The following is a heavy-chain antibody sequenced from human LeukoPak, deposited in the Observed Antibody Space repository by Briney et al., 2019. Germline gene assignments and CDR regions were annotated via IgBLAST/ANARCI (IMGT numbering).Heavy chain of an antibody. J-gene: IGHJ6*02. V-gene: IGHV3-30*03. CDR1: GFTFSSYG. CDR2: ISYDGSNK. Sequence: GGSLRLSCAASGFTFSSYGMHWVRQAPGKGLEWVAVISYDGSNKYYADSVKGRFTISRDNSKNTLYLQMNSLRAEDTAVYYCARPMTIAAAGTSYYYGMDVWGQGTTVTVSS. D-gene: IGHD6-13*01. CDR3: ARPMTIAAAGTSYYYGMDV.